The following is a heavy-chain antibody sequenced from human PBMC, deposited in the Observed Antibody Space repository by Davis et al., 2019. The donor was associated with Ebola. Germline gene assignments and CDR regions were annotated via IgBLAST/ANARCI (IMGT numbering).Heavy chain of an antibody. D-gene: IGHD5-18*01. CDR3: AKEGGYKLDV. CDR2: IFHRGTI. CDR1: GGSVSDENW. Sequence: SETLSLTCGVSGGSVSDENWWSWVRQSPGKGLEWIGEIFHRGTINYNPSLKSRVIISLDESKNQVSLNVNYVTAADAAIYYCAKEGGYKLDVWGKGTTVTVSS. V-gene: IGHV4-4*02. J-gene: IGHJ6*04.